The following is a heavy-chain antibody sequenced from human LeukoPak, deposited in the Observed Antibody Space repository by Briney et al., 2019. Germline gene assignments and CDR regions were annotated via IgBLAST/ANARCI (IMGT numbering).Heavy chain of an antibody. CDR1: GGSISSGSYY. CDR3: ARDRGAGSRFDY. J-gene: IGHJ4*02. D-gene: IGHD4-17*01. Sequence: SETLSLTCTVSGGSISSGSYYWSWIRQPAGKGLEWIGRIYTSRSTNYNPSLKSRVTISVDTSKNQFSLKLSSVTAADTAVYYCARDRGAGSRFDYWGQGTLVTVSS. V-gene: IGHV4-61*02. CDR2: IYTSRST.